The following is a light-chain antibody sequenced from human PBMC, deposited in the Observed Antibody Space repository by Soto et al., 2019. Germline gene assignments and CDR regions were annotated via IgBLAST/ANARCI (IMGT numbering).Light chain of an antibody. J-gene: IGLJ1*01. CDR1: SSDVGRYNY. Sequence: QSVLTQPASVSGSPGQSITISCTGTSSDVGRYNYVSWYQQHPGKTPKLIIYEVSNRPSGVSNRFSGSKSGNTASLTISGLQAEDEGGYYCNSYTTNSTRVFGTGTKVTVL. V-gene: IGLV2-14*01. CDR3: NSYTTNSTRV. CDR2: EVS.